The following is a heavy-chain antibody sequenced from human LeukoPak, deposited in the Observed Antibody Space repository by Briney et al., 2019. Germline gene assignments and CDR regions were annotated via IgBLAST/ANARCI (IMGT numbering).Heavy chain of an antibody. CDR2: IYYRVST. Sequence: SETLSLTCTVCGRSISSYYWSWLGQPPGKGVDWIEYIYYRVSTNYNPSLKSRVTISVDTSKNQFSLKLSSVTAPDTAVYYCARELSSNWFDPWGQGTLVTVSS. CDR3: ARELSSNWFDP. J-gene: IGHJ5*02. V-gene: IGHV4-59*01. D-gene: IGHD3-16*02. CDR1: GRSISSYY.